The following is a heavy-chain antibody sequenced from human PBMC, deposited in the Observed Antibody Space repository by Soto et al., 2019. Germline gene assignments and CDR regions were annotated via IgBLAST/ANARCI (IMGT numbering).Heavy chain of an antibody. CDR2: IIPILDVA. Sequence: QLVQSRAEVKKPGSSVKVSCKASGGDFNSYTISWVRQAPGQGPEWMGTIIPILDVAKHAQKFQGRVTITADKSTSTVYMELRSLRSDDTAIYYCAQLWFGELLHGMDVWGKGTKVTVSS. CDR3: AQLWFGELLHGMDV. V-gene: IGHV1-69*02. D-gene: IGHD3-10*01. CDR1: GGDFNSYT. J-gene: IGHJ6*04.